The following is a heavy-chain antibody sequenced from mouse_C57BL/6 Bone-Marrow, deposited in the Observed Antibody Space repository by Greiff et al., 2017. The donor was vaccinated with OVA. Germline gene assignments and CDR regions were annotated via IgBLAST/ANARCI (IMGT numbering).Heavy chain of an antibody. CDR1: GYTFTSYW. Sequence: QVQLQQPGAELVKPGASVKVSCKASGYTFTSYWMHWVKQRPGQGLEWIGRIHPSDSDTNYNQKFKGKATLTVDKSSSTAYIQLSSLTSEDSAVYYCAIGGYSNYKKTDYWGQGTTLTVSS. V-gene: IGHV1-74*01. J-gene: IGHJ2*01. CDR2: IHPSDSDT. D-gene: IGHD2-5*01. CDR3: AIGGYSNYKKTDY.